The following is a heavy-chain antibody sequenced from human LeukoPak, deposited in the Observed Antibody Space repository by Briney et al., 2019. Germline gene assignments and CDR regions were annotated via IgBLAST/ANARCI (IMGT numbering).Heavy chain of an antibody. CDR3: ARDGRYGDPGSDFDY. CDR1: GYTFTSYG. J-gene: IGHJ4*02. V-gene: IGHV1-18*01. CDR2: ISAYNGNT. D-gene: IGHD4-17*01. Sequence: ASVKVSCKASGYTFTSYGISWVRQAPGQGLEWMGWISAYNGNTNYAQKLQGRVTMTTDTSTSTAYMELRSLRSDDTAVYYCARDGRYGDPGSDFDYWGQGTLVTVSS.